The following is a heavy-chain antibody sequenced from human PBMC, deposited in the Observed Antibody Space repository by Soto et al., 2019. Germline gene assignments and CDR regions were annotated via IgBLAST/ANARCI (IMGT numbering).Heavy chain of an antibody. CDR3: TALYCGGDCYSGWTDY. CDR1: GFTFSDAW. Sequence: GGSLRLSCAASGFTFSDAWMSWVRQAPGKGLEWVGRIKSKTDGGTTDYAAPVKGRFTISRDDSKNTLYLQMNSLKTEDTAAYYCTALYCGGDCYSGWTDYWGQGTLVTVSS. D-gene: IGHD2-21*02. J-gene: IGHJ4*02. V-gene: IGHV3-15*01. CDR2: IKSKTDGGTT.